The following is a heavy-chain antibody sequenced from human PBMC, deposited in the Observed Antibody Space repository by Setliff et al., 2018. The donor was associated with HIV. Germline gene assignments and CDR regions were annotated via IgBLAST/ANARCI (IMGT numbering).Heavy chain of an antibody. Sequence: ASVKVSCKASGYTFTSYAIHWVRQAPGQRLEWMGWINAGNGNTNYAQKLQGRVTVTTDTSTSTAYMDLRSLRSDDTAMYYCARVPLSGWLYFDYWGQGTLVTVSS. J-gene: IGHJ4*02. CDR2: INAGNGNT. D-gene: IGHD6-19*01. V-gene: IGHV1-3*01. CDR1: GYTFTSYA. CDR3: ARVPLSGWLYFDY.